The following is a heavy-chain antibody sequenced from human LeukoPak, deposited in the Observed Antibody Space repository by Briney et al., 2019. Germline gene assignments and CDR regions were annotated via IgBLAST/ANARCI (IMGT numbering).Heavy chain of an antibody. Sequence: SETLSLTCTVSSGSISSGGYYWSWIRQPPGKGPEWIGHIQHSGGTHYNSSLKSRVTISADRSKNQFSLKLNSVTAADTAVYYCARDHQWLEYYFDYWGQGTLVTVSS. CDR2: IQHSGGT. V-gene: IGHV4-30-2*01. CDR3: ARDHQWLEYYFDY. J-gene: IGHJ4*02. CDR1: SGSISSGGYY. D-gene: IGHD6-19*01.